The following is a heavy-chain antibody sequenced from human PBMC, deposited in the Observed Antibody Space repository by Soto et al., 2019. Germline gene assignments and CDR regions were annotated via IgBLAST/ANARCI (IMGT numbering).Heavy chain of an antibody. V-gene: IGHV3-23*01. CDR2: ISASGVST. CDR3: ARNRAAAAGTFDFDN. D-gene: IGHD6-13*01. Sequence: EGLQWVAGISASGVSTYYADSVKGRFIISRDNSKNTLFLQMNSLRAEDTAVYYCARNRAAAAGTFDFDNWGQATLVSVSS. J-gene: IGHJ4*02.